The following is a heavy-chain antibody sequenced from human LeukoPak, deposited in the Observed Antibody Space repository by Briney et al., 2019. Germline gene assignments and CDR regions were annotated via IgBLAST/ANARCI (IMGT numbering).Heavy chain of an antibody. D-gene: IGHD3-3*01. Sequence: PGGSLRLSCAASGFTFSNYWMTWVRQAPGKGLEWVANIKEDGSDTYYGDSVKGRFTISRDYAKNSVYLQMNSLRAEDTAVYYCAREFAVGVVYVRLYYGMDVWGQGTTVTVSS. CDR1: GFTFSNYW. V-gene: IGHV3-7*01. J-gene: IGHJ6*02. CDR2: IKEDGSDT. CDR3: AREFAVGVVYVRLYYGMDV.